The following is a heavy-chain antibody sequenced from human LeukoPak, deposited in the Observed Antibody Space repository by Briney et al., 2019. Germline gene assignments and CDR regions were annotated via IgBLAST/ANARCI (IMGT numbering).Heavy chain of an antibody. V-gene: IGHV3-30*04. CDR1: GFTFSSYA. CDR3: ARDYGVI. Sequence: GRSLRLSCAASGFTFSSYAMHWVRQAPGKGLEWVAVISYDGSNKYYADSVKGRFTISRDNSKNTLYLQMNSLRAEDTAVYYCARDYGVIWGRGTMVTVSS. J-gene: IGHJ3*02. D-gene: IGHD4-17*01. CDR2: ISYDGSNK.